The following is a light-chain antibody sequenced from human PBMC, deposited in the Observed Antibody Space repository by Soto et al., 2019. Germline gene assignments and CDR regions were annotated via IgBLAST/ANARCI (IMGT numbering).Light chain of an antibody. V-gene: IGKV3-20*01. CDR2: GAS. CDR3: QQYGSSPIS. CDR1: QSVSGSY. J-gene: IGKJ5*01. Sequence: EIVLTQSPGTLSLSPGERATLSCRASQSVSGSYLAWYQQKPGQAPRLLIYGASSRATGIPDRFSGSGSGTDFPLTISRLEPEDFALYYCQQYGSSPISFGQGTRLETK.